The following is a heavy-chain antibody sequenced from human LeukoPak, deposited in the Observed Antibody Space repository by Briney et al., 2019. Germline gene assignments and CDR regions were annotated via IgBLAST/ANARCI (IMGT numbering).Heavy chain of an antibody. CDR3: ASLGYSYGTTYYYYGMDV. D-gene: IGHD5-12*01. Sequence: SETLSLTCAVYGGSFSGYYWSWIRQPPGKGLEWIGEINHSGSTNYNPSLKSRVTISVDKSKNQFSLKLSSVTAADTAVYYCASLGYSYGTTYYYYGMDVWGQGTTVTVSS. CDR1: GGSFSGYY. J-gene: IGHJ6*02. CDR2: INHSGST. V-gene: IGHV4-34*01.